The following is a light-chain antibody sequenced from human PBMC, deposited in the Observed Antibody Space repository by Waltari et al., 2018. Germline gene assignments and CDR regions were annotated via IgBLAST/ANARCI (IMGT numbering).Light chain of an antibody. CDR1: SRDVGGYDL. Sequence: QTDLTQPASVSGSPGQSITISCTGTSRDVGGYDLVSGYQQHPGKAPKLIIYGVSERPSGLSNRFSGSKSGNTASLTISGLQAEDEAAYYCCSYAGSRDFWVFGGGTKLTVL. J-gene: IGLJ3*02. CDR2: GVS. V-gene: IGLV2-23*02. CDR3: CSYAGSRDFWV.